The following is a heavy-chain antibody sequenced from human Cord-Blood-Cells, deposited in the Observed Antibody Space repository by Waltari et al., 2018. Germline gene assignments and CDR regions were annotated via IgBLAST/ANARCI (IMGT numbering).Heavy chain of an antibody. D-gene: IGHD2-21*02. Sequence: QVQLQESGPGLVKPSETLSLTCAVSGYSISSGYYWGWIRQPPGKGLEWIGSIYHSGSTSYNPSLKSRVTISVDTSKNQFSLKLSSVTAADTAVYYCARGDDFYSPSEFDYWGQGTLVTVSS. CDR2: IYHSGST. J-gene: IGHJ4*02. CDR3: ARGDDFYSPSEFDY. V-gene: IGHV4-38-2*01. CDR1: GYSISSGYY.